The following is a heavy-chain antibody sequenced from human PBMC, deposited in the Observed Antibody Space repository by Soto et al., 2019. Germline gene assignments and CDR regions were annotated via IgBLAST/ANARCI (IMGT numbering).Heavy chain of an antibody. Sequence: PGWSLRLSCAASGFTFISYWMHWVRQAPGKGLVWVSRVNSDGSITNYADAVKGRFTISRDNAKNTLYLQMDGLRAEDTAVYYCARVGATTWYWGQGTLVTVSS. J-gene: IGHJ4*02. V-gene: IGHV3-74*01. CDR2: VNSDGSIT. CDR1: GFTFISYW. D-gene: IGHD1-26*01. CDR3: ARVGATTWY.